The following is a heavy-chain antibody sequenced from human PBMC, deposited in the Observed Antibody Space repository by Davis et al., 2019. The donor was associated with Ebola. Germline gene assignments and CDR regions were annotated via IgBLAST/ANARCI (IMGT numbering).Heavy chain of an antibody. D-gene: IGHD5-18*01. V-gene: IGHV3-74*01. CDR1: EFTFSSYW. J-gene: IGHJ6*02. Sequence: HTGGSLRLSCAASEFTFSSYWMHWVRQAPGKGRVWVSRINSDGRTTAYADSVKGRFTISRDNSKNTLYLQMNSLRAEDTAVYYCAKDRSSYGLTWYYGMDVWGQGTTVTVSS. CDR2: INSDGRTT. CDR3: AKDRSSYGLTWYYGMDV.